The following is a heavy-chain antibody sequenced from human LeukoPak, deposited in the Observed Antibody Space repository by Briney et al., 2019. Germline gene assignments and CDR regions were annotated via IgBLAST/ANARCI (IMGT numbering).Heavy chain of an antibody. J-gene: IGHJ6*03. CDR3: ASSSSFWRGYRQHYYYYMDV. CDR1: GGTFSTYA. Sequence: SVKVSCKASGGTFSTYAISWVRQAPAQGLEGMGGIIPIFGTANYAQTFQGRVTITADESTSTAYMELSSLRSEDTAVYYCASSSSFWRGYRQHYYYYMDVWGNGTTVTASS. CDR2: IIPIFGTA. D-gene: IGHD3-3*01. V-gene: IGHV1-69*13.